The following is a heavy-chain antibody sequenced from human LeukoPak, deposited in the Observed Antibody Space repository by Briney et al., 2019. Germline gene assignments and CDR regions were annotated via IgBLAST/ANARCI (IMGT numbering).Heavy chain of an antibody. V-gene: IGHV4-31*03. CDR3: ARTVVKDFWRGYSYYYYYMDV. CDR1: GGSINSGGFF. Sequence: PSQTLSLTCTVSGGSINSGGFFWSWIRQHPGKGLEWIGYIYYTGNTHHNPSLKSRVAISIDTSENQFSLKLSSVTAADTAVYYCARTVVKDFWRGYSYYYYYMDVWGKGTTVTVSS. J-gene: IGHJ6*03. D-gene: IGHD3-3*01. CDR2: IYYTGNT.